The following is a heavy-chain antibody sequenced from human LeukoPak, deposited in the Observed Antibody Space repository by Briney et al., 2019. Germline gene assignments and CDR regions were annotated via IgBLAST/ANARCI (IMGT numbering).Heavy chain of an antibody. CDR1: DYTFTRYG. CDR3: ARERHLFDY. Sequence: EASVKVSCKASDYTFTRYGISWVRQAPGQGHEWMGWISAKNYNTKYAQKFQGRITVTTDTSTSTAYMELRSLTTDDTAVYYCARERHLFDYWGQGTLVTVSS. J-gene: IGHJ4*02. D-gene: IGHD6-25*01. V-gene: IGHV1-18*01. CDR2: ISAKNYNT.